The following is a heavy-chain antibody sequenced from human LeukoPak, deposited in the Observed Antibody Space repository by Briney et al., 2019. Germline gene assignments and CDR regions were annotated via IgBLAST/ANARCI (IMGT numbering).Heavy chain of an antibody. D-gene: IGHD2-15*01. J-gene: IGHJ4*02. Sequence: SETLSLTCTVSGGSISSGDYYWSWIRQPPGKGLEWIGYIYYSGSTYYNPSLKSRVTISVDTSKNLFSLKLSSVTAADTAVYYCARERDHIVGSYYFDYWGQGTLVTVSS. V-gene: IGHV4-30-4*08. CDR1: GGSISSGDYY. CDR2: IYYSGST. CDR3: ARERDHIVGSYYFDY.